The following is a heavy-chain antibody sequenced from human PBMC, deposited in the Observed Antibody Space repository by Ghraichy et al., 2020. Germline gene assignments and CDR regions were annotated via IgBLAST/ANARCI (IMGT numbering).Heavy chain of an antibody. D-gene: IGHD6-13*01. V-gene: IGHV4-39*01. Sequence: SETLSLTCTVSGGSISSSSYYWGWIRQPPGKGLEWIGSIYYSGSTYYNPSLKSRVTISVDTSKNQFSLKLSSVTAADPAVYYCARREAAAGLTLDYWGQGTLVTVSS. CDR2: IYYSGST. CDR1: GGSISSSSYY. J-gene: IGHJ4*02. CDR3: ARREAAAGLTLDY.